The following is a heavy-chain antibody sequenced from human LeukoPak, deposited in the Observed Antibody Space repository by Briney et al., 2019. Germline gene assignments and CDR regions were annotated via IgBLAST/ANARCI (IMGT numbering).Heavy chain of an antibody. Sequence: GGSLRLSCAASGFTFSSYAMSWVRQAPGKGLEWVSAISGSGGSTYYAHSVKGRFTISRDNSKNTLYLQMNSLRAEDTAVYYCAKDRDYVWGSYRADAFDIWGQGTMVTVSS. CDR1: GFTFSSYA. CDR3: AKDRDYVWGSYRADAFDI. D-gene: IGHD3-16*02. CDR2: ISGSGGST. J-gene: IGHJ3*02. V-gene: IGHV3-23*01.